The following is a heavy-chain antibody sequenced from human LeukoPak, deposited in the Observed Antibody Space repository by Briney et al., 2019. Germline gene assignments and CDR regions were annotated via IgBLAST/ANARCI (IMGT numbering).Heavy chain of an antibody. J-gene: IGHJ6*02. CDR1: GFTFDDYA. CDR3: AKGMAGRDYYGMDV. Sequence: GGSLRLSCAASGFTFDDYAMHWVRQAPGKGLEWVSGISWNSGSIGYADSVKGRFTISRDNAKNSLYLQMNSLRAEDTALYYCAKGMAGRDYYGMDVWGQGTTVTVSS. CDR2: ISWNSGSI. D-gene: IGHD1-26*01. V-gene: IGHV3-9*01.